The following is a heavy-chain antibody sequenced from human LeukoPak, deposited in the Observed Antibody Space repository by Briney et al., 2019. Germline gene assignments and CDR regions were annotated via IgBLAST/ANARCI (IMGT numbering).Heavy chain of an antibody. CDR1: GGSISSSSYY. CDR3: ARKYSGSYTFDY. V-gene: IGHV4-39*07. D-gene: IGHD1-26*01. CDR2: IYYSGST. Sequence: PSETLSLTCTVSGGSISSSSYYWGWIRQPPGKGLEWIGSIYYSGSTYYNPSLKSRVTISVDTSKNQFSLKLSSVTAADTAVYYCARKYSGSYTFDYWGQGTLVTVSS. J-gene: IGHJ4*02.